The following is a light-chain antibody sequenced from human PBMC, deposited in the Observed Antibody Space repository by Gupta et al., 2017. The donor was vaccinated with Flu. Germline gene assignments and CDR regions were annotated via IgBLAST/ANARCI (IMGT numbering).Light chain of an antibody. CDR1: TSDVGDYKY. V-gene: IGLV2-14*01. CDR2: EVS. Sequence: QSAPTQPASVSGTPGQSITISCTGTTSDVGDYKYVSWYQQHPGKAPKLMIYEVSNRPSGVSNRFSGSKSGNTASLTISGLQAEDEGNYYCSSYTDTGTLMVFGGGTKLTVL. J-gene: IGLJ2*01. CDR3: SSYTDTGTLMV.